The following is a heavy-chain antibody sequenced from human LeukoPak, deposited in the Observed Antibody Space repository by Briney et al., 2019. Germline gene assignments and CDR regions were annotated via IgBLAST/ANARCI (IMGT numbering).Heavy chain of an antibody. CDR3: ARDRGGSPSFDY. J-gene: IGHJ4*02. V-gene: IGHV1-18*01. CDR1: GYTFTSYA. Sequence: ASVKVSCKASGYTFTSYAMHWVRQAPGQRLEWMGWISAYNGNTNYAQKLQGRVTMTTDTSTSTAYMELRSLRSDDTAVYYCARDRGGSPSFDYWGQGTLVTVSS. CDR2: ISAYNGNT. D-gene: IGHD3-16*01.